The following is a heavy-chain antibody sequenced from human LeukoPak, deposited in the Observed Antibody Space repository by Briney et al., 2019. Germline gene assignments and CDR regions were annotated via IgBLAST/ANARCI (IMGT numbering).Heavy chain of an antibody. J-gene: IGHJ4*02. CDR2: VYSTGDT. CDR3: ARGVSSGGRNTLDY. CDR1: GGSINNYF. V-gene: IGHV4-4*07. D-gene: IGHD2-15*01. Sequence: SETLSLTCTVSGGSINNYFWSWIRQPAGKGLEWIGRVYSTGDTNYNPSLKSRVTISVDTSKNQFSLKLSSVTAADTAVYYCARGVSSGGRNTLDYWGQGTLVTVSS.